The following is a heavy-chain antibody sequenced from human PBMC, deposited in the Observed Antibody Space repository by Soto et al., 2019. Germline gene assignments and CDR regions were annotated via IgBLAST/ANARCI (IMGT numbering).Heavy chain of an antibody. D-gene: IGHD2-21*01. CDR2: IYYSGST. Sequence: SETLSLTCTVSGGSISSSSYYWGWIRQSPGKGLEWIGSIYYSGSTYYNPSLKSRVTISVDTSKNQFSLKLSSVTAADTAVYYCVMTLGGIAVVPYGMDVWGQGTTVTVSS. J-gene: IGHJ6*02. CDR1: GGSISSSSYY. CDR3: VMTLGGIAVVPYGMDV. V-gene: IGHV4-39*01.